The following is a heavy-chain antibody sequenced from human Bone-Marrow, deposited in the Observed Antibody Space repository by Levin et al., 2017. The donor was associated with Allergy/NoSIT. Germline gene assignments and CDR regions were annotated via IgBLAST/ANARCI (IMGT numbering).Heavy chain of an antibody. J-gene: IGHJ4*02. CDR3: ARAGHYSSGWHHYFDY. Sequence: LAGGSLRLSCAASGFTFSSYAMHWVRQAPGKGLEWVAVISYQGSNKYYSDSVQGRFTISRDNFQNTLFLQMDSLRLDDTAVYYCARAGHYSSGWHHYFDYWGQGTLVTVSS. D-gene: IGHD6-19*01. V-gene: IGHV3-30*04. CDR2: ISYQGSNK. CDR1: GFTFSSYA.